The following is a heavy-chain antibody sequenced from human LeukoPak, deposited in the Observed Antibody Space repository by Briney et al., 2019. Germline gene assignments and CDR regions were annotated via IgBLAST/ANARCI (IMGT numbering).Heavy chain of an antibody. J-gene: IGHJ4*02. V-gene: IGHV1-18*01. CDR1: GYTFTSHG. CDR3: ARDIYYDSSGYYPH. D-gene: IGHD3-22*01. Sequence: ASVKVSCKASGYTFTSHGISWVRQAPGQGPEWMGWINTYIGNTNYAQKFQDRVTVTTDTSTSTAYMELRSLRSDDTAVYYCARDIYYDSSGYYPHWGQGTLVTVSS. CDR2: INTYIGNT.